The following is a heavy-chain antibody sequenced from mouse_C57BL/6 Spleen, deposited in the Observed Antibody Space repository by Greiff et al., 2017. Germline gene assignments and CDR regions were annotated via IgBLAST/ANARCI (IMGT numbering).Heavy chain of an antibody. J-gene: IGHJ2*01. CDR3: AANSQLGVGFDY. CDR2: IGPSDSYT. CDR1: GYTFTSYG. V-gene: IGHV1-50*01. D-gene: IGHD4-1*02. Sequence: VQLQQPGAEFVKPGASVKLSCTASGYTFTSYGMQWVKQRPGQGLEWIGEIGPSDSYTNYNQKFKGKATLTVDTSSSTAYMQLSSLTSEDSAVYYCAANSQLGVGFDYWGQGTTLTVSS.